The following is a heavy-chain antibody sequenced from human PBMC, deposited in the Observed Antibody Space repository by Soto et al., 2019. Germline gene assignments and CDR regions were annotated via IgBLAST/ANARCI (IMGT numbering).Heavy chain of an antibody. CDR3: ARGSSDSSGWLEWFDP. D-gene: IGHD6-19*01. CDR2: IYYSGSN. J-gene: IGHJ5*02. Sequence: QVQLQESGPGLVKPSQTLSLTCTVSGGSISSGGYYWSWIRQHPGKGLEWIGYIYYSGSNYYNPSLKSRVTISVDTSKNQFSLKLSSVTAAATAVYYCARGSSDSSGWLEWFDPWGQGTLVTVSS. V-gene: IGHV4-31*03. CDR1: GGSISSGGYY.